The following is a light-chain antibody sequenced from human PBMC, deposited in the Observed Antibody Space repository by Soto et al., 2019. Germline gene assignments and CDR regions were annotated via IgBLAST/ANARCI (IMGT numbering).Light chain of an antibody. CDR3: QQDGSPPRT. Sequence: DIVLPKSAASLYWSPGERASLSCRASQSVDSYLVWYQQKPGQAPRLLIFGASNRATGIPARFSGSGSGTDFSLTISRLEAEDFAVYYCQQDGSPPRTVGQGTKVDIK. J-gene: IGKJ1*01. CDR2: GAS. CDR1: QSVDSY. V-gene: IGKV3-20*01.